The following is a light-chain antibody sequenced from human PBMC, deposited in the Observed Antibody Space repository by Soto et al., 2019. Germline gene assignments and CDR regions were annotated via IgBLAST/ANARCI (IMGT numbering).Light chain of an antibody. CDR3: VLYMGSGIWV. CDR2: NTN. CDR1: SGSVSTSYY. Sequence: QTVVTQEPSFSVSPGGTVTLTCGLTSGSVSTSYYPSWYQQTPGQAPRTLIYNTNTRSSGVPDRFSGFILGNKAALTITGAQADDECDYYCVLYMGSGIWVFGGGTKLTVL. J-gene: IGLJ3*02. V-gene: IGLV8-61*01.